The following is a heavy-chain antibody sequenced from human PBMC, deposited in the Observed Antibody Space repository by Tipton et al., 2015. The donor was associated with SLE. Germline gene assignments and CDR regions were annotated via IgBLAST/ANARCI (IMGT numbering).Heavy chain of an antibody. CDR1: GYRFTSYW. CDR3: ARAHGGSSWYFDL. V-gene: IGHV5-51*03. Sequence: QLVQSGAEVKKPGESLKISCKGSGYRFTSYWIGWVRQVPGQGLAWMGIIYPGDSDTRYSPAFQGQVTSSADKSISTAYLQWSSLKASDAAVYYCARAHGGSSWYFDLWGRGTLVTVSS. CDR2: IYPGDSDT. J-gene: IGHJ2*01. D-gene: IGHD1-26*01.